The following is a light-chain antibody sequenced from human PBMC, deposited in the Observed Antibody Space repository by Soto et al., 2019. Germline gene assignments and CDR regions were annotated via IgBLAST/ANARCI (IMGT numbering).Light chain of an antibody. J-gene: IGLJ2*01. CDR1: SGDVGGYNY. CDR2: EVT. V-gene: IGLV2-8*01. Sequence: QSVLTQPPSASGSPGQSVTISCTGTSGDVGGYNYVSWYQQHPGKAPRLIIYEVTKRPSGVPDRFSGSKSGNTASLTVSGLQAEDEADYHCSSFAGTTNVVFGGGTKLTVL. CDR3: SSFAGTTNVV.